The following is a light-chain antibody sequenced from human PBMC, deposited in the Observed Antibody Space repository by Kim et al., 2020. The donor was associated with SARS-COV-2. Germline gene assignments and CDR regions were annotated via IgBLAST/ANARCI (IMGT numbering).Light chain of an antibody. V-gene: IGKV1-16*02. CDR2: AAS. J-gene: IGKJ4*01. Sequence: DIQMTQSPSSLSASVGDRVTITCRASQGITTSLAWFQQKPGKAPKSLIYAASNLQSGVPSKFSGSGSGTDFTLTINTLQPEDFATYYCQQYYNYPLTFGGGTKLEI. CDR3: QQYYNYPLT. CDR1: QGITTS.